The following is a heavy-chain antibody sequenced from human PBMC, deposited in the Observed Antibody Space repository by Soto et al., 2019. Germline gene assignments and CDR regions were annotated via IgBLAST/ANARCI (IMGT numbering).Heavy chain of an antibody. CDR3: ARSQSGDYEGCGY. J-gene: IGHJ4*02. Sequence: QVQLVQSGAEVKKPGASVKVSCKASGYTFTNYGINWVRQAPGQGLEWMGWISASNGNTNYAQRVQGRVIMTTDTPTSTAYMELRSLRSDDTAVYYCARSQSGDYEGCGYWGQGTLVTVSS. D-gene: IGHD4-17*01. CDR1: GYTFTNYG. V-gene: IGHV1-18*01. CDR2: ISASNGNT.